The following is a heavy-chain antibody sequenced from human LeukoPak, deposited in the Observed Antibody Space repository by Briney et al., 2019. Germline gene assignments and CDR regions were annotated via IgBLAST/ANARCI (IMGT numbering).Heavy chain of an antibody. CDR3: ARDLKYYYGSGSPLDV. J-gene: IGHJ6*02. D-gene: IGHD3-10*01. CDR1: GGTFSSYA. V-gene: IGHV1-3*04. CDR2: INTGNGNT. Sequence: ASVKVSCKASGGTFSSYAISWVRQAPGQGLEWMGGINTGNGNTKYSQMFQGRVTITRDTSASTVYMELSSPRSEDTAVYYCARDLKYYYGSGSPLDVWGQGTTVTVSS.